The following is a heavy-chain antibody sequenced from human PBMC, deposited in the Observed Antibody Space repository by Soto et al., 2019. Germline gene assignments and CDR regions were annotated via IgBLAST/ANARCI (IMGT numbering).Heavy chain of an antibody. J-gene: IGHJ4*02. D-gene: IGHD6-13*01. V-gene: IGHV1-18*01. CDR1: GYTFTNYA. CDR2: ISAYNGNT. CDR3: ARDLAATGPFDC. Sequence: QVQLVQSGAEVKKPGASVKVSCKASGYTFTNYAFSWVRQAPGQGLEGMGWISAYNGNTNYPQKLKGRVTMTTDTSTSTAYMELRSLRSDDPAVYYCARDLAATGPFDCWGQGTLVTVSS.